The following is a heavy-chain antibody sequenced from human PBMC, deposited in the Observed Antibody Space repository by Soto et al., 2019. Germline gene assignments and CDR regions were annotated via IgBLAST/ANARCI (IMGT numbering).Heavy chain of an antibody. J-gene: IGHJ4*02. CDR1: GYSFTSYW. CDR3: ARLQPAAGDNDLTFDY. CDR2: IDPSDSYT. Sequence: GESLKISCKGSGYSFTSYWVSWVRQMPGKGLEWMGRIDPSDSYTNYSPSFQGHVTISADKSISTAYLQWSSLKASDTAMYYCARLQPAAGDNDLTFDYWGQGTLVTVSS. V-gene: IGHV5-10-1*01. D-gene: IGHD6-13*01.